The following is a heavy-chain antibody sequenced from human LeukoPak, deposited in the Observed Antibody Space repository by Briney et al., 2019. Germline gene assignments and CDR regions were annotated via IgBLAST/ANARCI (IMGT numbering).Heavy chain of an antibody. D-gene: IGHD6-19*01. CDR1: GFTVSSNY. Sequence: GGSLRLSCAASGFTVSSNYMSWVRQAPGKGLEWVSIIYNGGSPYYADSVKGRFTISRENSKDTLYLQMNSLRAEDTAVYYCARDELGIALAGTDTSHYVMDVWGKGTTVTVSS. J-gene: IGHJ6*04. CDR2: IYNGGSP. CDR3: ARDELGIALAGTDTSHYVMDV. V-gene: IGHV3-53*01.